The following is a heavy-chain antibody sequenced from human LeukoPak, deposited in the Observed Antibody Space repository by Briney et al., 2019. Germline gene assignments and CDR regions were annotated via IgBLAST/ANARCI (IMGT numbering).Heavy chain of an antibody. CDR2: ISGSGGST. CDR3: AKTGSSWSKASEG. D-gene: IGHD6-13*01. Sequence: GGTLRLSCAASGFTFSSYGMSWVRLAPGNGLEWVSAISGSGGSTYYADSVKGRFTISRDNSKNTLYLQMNSLRAEDTAVYYCAKTGSSWSKASEGWGQGTLVTVSS. CDR1: GFTFSSYG. V-gene: IGHV3-23*01. J-gene: IGHJ4*02.